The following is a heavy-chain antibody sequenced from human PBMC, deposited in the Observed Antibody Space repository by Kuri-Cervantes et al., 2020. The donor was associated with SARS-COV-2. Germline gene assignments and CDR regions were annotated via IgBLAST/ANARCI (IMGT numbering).Heavy chain of an antibody. V-gene: IGHV1-18*01. J-gene: IGHJ6*03. CDR3: ARDRGSYYSTDYYYYYTDV. D-gene: IGHD1-26*01. CDR1: GYTFTSYG. Sequence: ASVKVSCNASGYTFTSYGISWVRQAPGQGLEWMGWISAYNGNTNYAQKLQGRVTMTTDTSTSTAYMELRSLRSDDTAVYYCARDRGSYYSTDYYYYYTDVWGKGTTVTVSS. CDR2: ISAYNGNT.